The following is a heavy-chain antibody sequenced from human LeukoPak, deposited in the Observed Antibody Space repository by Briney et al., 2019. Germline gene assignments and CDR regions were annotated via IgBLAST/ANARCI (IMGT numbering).Heavy chain of an antibody. Sequence: SETLSLTRTVSGGAISRYYWSWIRQPAGKGLDWIGRIYTSGSTNYNPSLKSRVTMSVDTSKNQFSLKLSSVTAADTAVYYCARDGYSSGWYFDYWGQGTLVTVSS. CDR2: IYTSGST. J-gene: IGHJ4*02. CDR3: ARDGYSSGWYFDY. V-gene: IGHV4-4*07. D-gene: IGHD6-19*01. CDR1: GGAISRYY.